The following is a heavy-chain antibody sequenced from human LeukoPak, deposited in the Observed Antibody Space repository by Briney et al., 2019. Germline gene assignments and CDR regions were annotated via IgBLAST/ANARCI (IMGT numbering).Heavy chain of an antibody. CDR3: AKSPGRTVVTQLDY. Sequence: TGGSLRLSCAASGVTFSSYAMSWVRQAPGKGLEWVSAISGSGGSTYYADSVKGRFTISRDNSKNTLYLQMNSLRAEDTAVYYCAKSPGRTVVTQLDYWGQGTLVTVSS. CDR1: GVTFSSYA. D-gene: IGHD4-23*01. CDR2: ISGSGGST. J-gene: IGHJ4*02. V-gene: IGHV3-23*01.